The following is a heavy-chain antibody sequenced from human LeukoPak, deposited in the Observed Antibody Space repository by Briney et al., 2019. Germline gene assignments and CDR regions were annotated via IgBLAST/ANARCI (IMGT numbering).Heavy chain of an antibody. J-gene: IGHJ4*02. CDR1: GFTFGRYA. Sequence: QTGGSLRLSCAASGFTFGRYAMSWVRQAPGKGLEWVSAISGSGGSTNYADSVKGRFTISRDNSKNTLYLQMNSLRAEDTAVYYCAKGRLVVTGIDYWGQGTQVTVSS. CDR2: ISGSGGST. CDR3: AKGRLVVTGIDY. D-gene: IGHD2-21*02. V-gene: IGHV3-23*01.